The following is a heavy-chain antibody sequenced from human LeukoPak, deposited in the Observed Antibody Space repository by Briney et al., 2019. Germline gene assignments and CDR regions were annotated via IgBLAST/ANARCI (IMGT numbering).Heavy chain of an antibody. CDR1: GGSISISSYY. D-gene: IGHD3-16*01. CDR3: ARRGRTLGTVHYFDY. Sequence: PSETLSLTCTVSGGSISISSYYWGWIRQPPGKGLEWIGSIYYSGSTYYNPSLKSRVTISVDTSKNQFSLKLSSVTAADTAVYYCARRGRTLGTVHYFDYWGQGTLVTVSS. J-gene: IGHJ4*02. V-gene: IGHV4-39*01. CDR2: IYYSGST.